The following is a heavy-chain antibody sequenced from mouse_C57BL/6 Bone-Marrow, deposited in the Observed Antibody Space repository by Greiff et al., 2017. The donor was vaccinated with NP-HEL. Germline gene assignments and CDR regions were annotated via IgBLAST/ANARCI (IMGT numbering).Heavy chain of an antibody. CDR2: INPSSGYT. J-gene: IGHJ4*01. D-gene: IGHD2-1*01. Sequence: QVQLQQSGAELAKPGASVKLSCKASGYTFTSYWMHWVKQRPGQGLEWIGYINPSSGYTKYNQKFKDKATLTADKSSRTAYMQLSSLTYEDSAVYYCARSGEPDLPSFFYYAMDYWGQGTSVTVSS. V-gene: IGHV1-7*01. CDR3: ARSGEPDLPSFFYYAMDY. CDR1: GYTFTSYW.